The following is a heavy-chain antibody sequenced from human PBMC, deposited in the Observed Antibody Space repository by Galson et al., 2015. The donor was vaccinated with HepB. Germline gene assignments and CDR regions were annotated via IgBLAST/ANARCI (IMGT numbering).Heavy chain of an antibody. CDR2: ISYDGSNK. V-gene: IGHV3-30-3*01. Sequence: SLRLSCAASGFTFSSYAMHWVRQAPGKGLEWVAVISYDGSNKYYADSVKGRFTISRDNSKNTLYLQMNSLRAEDTAVYYCARLGGARYFDLWGRGTLVTVSS. CDR1: GFTFSSYA. J-gene: IGHJ2*01. CDR3: ARLGGARYFDL.